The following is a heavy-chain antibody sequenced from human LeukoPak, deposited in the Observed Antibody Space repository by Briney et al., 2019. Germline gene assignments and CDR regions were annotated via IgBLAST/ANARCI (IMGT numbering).Heavy chain of an antibody. J-gene: IGHJ6*03. CDR1: GGSISSDSDY. V-gene: IGHV4-39*01. CDR2: FCNGGST. CDR3: ARQLREVRGVITLYYYYYMDI. Sequence: SETLSLTCTVSGGSISSDSDYWVWIRQPPGKGLEWVGDFCNGGSTYYNPSLKSRVTISVDTSKNQFSLKLSSVTAADTAVYYCARQLREVRGVITLYYYYYMDIWGKGTTVTVSS. D-gene: IGHD3-10*01.